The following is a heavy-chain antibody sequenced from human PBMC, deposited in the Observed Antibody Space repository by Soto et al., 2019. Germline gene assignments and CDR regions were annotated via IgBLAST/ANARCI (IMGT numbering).Heavy chain of an antibody. CDR1: GFTFSSYG. Sequence: QVQLVESGGGVVQPGRSLRLSCAASGFTFSSYGMHWVRQAPGKGLEWVTVISDDGKVAYYADSVKGRFTISRDNSKNTLYLQMSSLRTEDTAMYYCAKEGPITNWYFDYWGQGTLVTVSS. J-gene: IGHJ4*02. D-gene: IGHD1-1*01. CDR3: AKEGPITNWYFDY. CDR2: ISDDGKVA. V-gene: IGHV3-30*18.